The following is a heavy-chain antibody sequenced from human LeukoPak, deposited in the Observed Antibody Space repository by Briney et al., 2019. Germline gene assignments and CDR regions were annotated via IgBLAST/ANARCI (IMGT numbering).Heavy chain of an antibody. J-gene: IGHJ4*02. CDR3: ASRSYCSSTSCYDFDY. V-gene: IGHV4-34*01. CDR1: GGSFSGYY. D-gene: IGHD2-2*01. CDR2: INHSGST. Sequence: SETLSLTCAVYGGSFSGYYWSWIRQPPGKGLEWIGEINHSGSTNYSPSLKSRVTISVDTSKNQFSLKLSSVTAADTAVYYCASRSYCSSTSCYDFDYWGQGTLVTVSS.